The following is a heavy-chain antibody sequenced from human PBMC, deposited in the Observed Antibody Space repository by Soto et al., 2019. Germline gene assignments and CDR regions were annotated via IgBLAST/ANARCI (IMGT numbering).Heavy chain of an antibody. V-gene: IGHV4-30-2*01. CDR1: GGSISSGGYS. J-gene: IGHJ5*02. D-gene: IGHD1-1*01. CDR3: GSELEGDNWFDP. Sequence: PSETLSLTCAVSGGSISSGGYSWSWIRQPPGKGLEWIGYIYHSGSTYYNPSLKSRVTISVDKSKNQLSLKPSSVTAADKAVYYCGSELEGDNWFDPWGQGTLVTVSS. CDR2: IYHSGST.